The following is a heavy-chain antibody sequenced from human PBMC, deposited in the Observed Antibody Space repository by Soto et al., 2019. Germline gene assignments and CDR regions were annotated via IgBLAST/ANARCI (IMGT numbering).Heavy chain of an antibody. CDR3: ARDSTTVTAFDY. V-gene: IGHV4-30-4*01. Sequence: KTSETLSLTCTVSGGSISSGDYYWSWIRQPPGKGLEWIGYIYYSGSTYYNPSLKSRVTISVDTSKNQFSLKLSSVTAADTAVYYCARDSTTVTAFDYWGQGTLVTVSS. CDR2: IYYSGST. J-gene: IGHJ4*02. D-gene: IGHD4-17*01. CDR1: GGSISSGDYY.